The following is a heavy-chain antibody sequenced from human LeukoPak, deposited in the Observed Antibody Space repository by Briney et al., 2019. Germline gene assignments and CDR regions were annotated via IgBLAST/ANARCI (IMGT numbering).Heavy chain of an antibody. CDR3: ARLFRGHYDILTGPRGDDAFDI. CDR1: GFTFSSYS. J-gene: IGHJ3*02. D-gene: IGHD3-9*01. CDR2: ISSSSSTI. V-gene: IGHV3-48*02. Sequence: GGSLRLSCAASGFTFSSYSMNWVRQAPGKGLEWVSYISSSSSTIYYADSVKGRFTISRDNAKNSLYLQMNSLRDEDTAVYCCARLFRGHYDILTGPRGDDAFDIWGQGTMVTVSS.